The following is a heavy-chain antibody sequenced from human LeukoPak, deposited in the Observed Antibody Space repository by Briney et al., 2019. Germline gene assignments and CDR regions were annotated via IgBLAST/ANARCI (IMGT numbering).Heavy chain of an antibody. Sequence: PGGSLRLSCADSRFTFSSYAMSWVRQAPGKGLEWVSGISASGGSTYYADSVKGRFTISRDNSKSTLYLQMNSLRGEDTALYYCASLYDYWGQGTLVTVSS. CDR3: ASLYDY. CDR1: RFTFSSYA. J-gene: IGHJ4*02. CDR2: ISASGGST. V-gene: IGHV3-23*01.